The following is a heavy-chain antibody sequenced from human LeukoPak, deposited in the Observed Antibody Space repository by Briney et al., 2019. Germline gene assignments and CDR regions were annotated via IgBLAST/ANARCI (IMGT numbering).Heavy chain of an antibody. CDR3: ARDGHSYTNPKNWFDP. CDR2: IRAYNGDT. D-gene: IGHD2-2*02. Sequence: VASVKVSFKSSVYPFTSYYINWVRQTHGQGIEWMGWIRAYNGDTNHAQNLQGRVTMATDTSTDTASMELRSLRSDDTVVYSCARDGHSYTNPKNWFDPWGQGTLVTVSS. J-gene: IGHJ5*02. CDR1: VYPFTSYY. V-gene: IGHV1-18*01.